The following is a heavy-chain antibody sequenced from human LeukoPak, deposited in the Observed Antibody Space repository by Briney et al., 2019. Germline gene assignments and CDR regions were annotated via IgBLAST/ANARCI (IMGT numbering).Heavy chain of an antibody. CDR2: ISYDGSNK. CDR3: AKDSYYDSSGWMDY. D-gene: IGHD3-22*01. CDR1: GFTFSSYG. V-gene: IGHV3-30*18. J-gene: IGHJ4*02. Sequence: GGSLRLSCAASGFTFSSYGMHWVRQAPGKGLEWVAVISYDGSNKYYADSVKGRFTISRDNSKNTLYLQMNSLRAEDTAVYYCAKDSYYDSSGWMDYWGQGTLVIVSS.